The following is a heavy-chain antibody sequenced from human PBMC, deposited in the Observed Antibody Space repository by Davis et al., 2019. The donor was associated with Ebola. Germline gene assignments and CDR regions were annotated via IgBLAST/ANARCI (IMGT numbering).Heavy chain of an antibody. CDR2: IYYLGST. Sequence: SETLSLTCTVSSGSISTYYWSWVRQPPGERLQWIGYIYYLGSTNYNPSLKSRVTISVDTSKNQFSLKLSSVTAADTAVYYCARLTYGMTYDYWGQGTLVTVSS. D-gene: IGHD3-9*01. V-gene: IGHV4-59*01. CDR3: ARLTYGMTYDY. CDR1: SGSISTYY. J-gene: IGHJ4*02.